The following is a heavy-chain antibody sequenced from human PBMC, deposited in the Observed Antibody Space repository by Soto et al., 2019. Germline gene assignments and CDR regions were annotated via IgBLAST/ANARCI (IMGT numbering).Heavy chain of an antibody. CDR3: ARHGSAAAGEYFQH. V-gene: IGHV4-39*01. J-gene: IGHJ1*01. Sequence: QLQLQESGPGLVKPSETLSLTCTVSGGSISSSSYYWGWIRQPPGKGLEWIGSIYYSGSTYYNPSLKSRVTISVDTSKNQFSLKLSSVTAADTAVYYCARHGSAAAGEYFQHWGQGTLVTVSS. CDR1: GGSISSSSYY. CDR2: IYYSGST. D-gene: IGHD6-13*01.